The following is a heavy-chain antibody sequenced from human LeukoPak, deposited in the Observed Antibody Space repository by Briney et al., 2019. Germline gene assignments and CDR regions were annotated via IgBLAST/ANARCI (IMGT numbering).Heavy chain of an antibody. V-gene: IGHV4-34*01. Sequence: SETLSLTCSVYGGSFSGYYWRWIRQPPGKGPEWIGEINHSGNSNYNPSLKSRVTISVDTSKNQFSLKLNSVTAADTGVYYCARGLTHWGQGTLVTVSS. CDR1: GGSFSGYY. CDR2: INHSGNS. CDR3: ARGLTH. J-gene: IGHJ4*02.